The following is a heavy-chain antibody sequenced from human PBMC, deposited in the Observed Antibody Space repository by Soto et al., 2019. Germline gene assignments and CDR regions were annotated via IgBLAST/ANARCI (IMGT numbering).Heavy chain of an antibody. CDR2: ISGSGGST. CDR1: GFTFSSYA. Sequence: EVQLLESGGGLVQPGGSLRLSCAASGFTFSSYAMSWVRQAPGKGLEWVSDISGSGGSTYHADSVKGRVTISRDNSKITLYLQMKSLRAEDTAVYYCAKGSGYSYGYTLWFDPWGQGTLVTVSS. V-gene: IGHV3-23*01. CDR3: AKGSGYSYGYTLWFDP. J-gene: IGHJ5*02. D-gene: IGHD5-18*01.